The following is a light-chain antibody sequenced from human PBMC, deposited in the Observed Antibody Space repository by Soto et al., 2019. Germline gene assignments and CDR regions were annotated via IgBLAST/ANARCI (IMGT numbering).Light chain of an antibody. CDR3: QQRSDWPRT. Sequence: EIVLTQSPATLSLSPGERATFSCRASQSVRSYLAWYQERSGQAPRLLMYDSSNRATGVPSRFSGSGSGTDFTLTISSLEPEDFAVYYCQQRSDWPRTFGQGTKVEIK. CDR1: QSVRSY. J-gene: IGKJ1*01. CDR2: DSS. V-gene: IGKV3-11*01.